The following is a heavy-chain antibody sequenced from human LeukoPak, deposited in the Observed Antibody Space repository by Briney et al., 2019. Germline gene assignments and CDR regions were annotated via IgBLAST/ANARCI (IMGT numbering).Heavy chain of an antibody. CDR1: GYTFTDYY. V-gene: IGHV1-2*02. D-gene: IGHD2-15*01. Sequence: APVKVPYKASGYTFTDYYMHWVRQAPGQGLEWMGWVIPSSGGTTYAEKFQDTVAMTRDTSISTAYMELTRLTSDDTAVYYCAPFNHDQDMFDYWGQGTLVTVSS. CDR2: VIPSSGGT. CDR3: APFNHDQDMFDY. J-gene: IGHJ4*02.